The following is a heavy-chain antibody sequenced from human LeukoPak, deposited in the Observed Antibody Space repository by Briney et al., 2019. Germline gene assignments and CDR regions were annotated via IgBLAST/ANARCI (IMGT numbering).Heavy chain of an antibody. D-gene: IGHD2-2*01. J-gene: IGHJ6*02. CDR1: GFIFNTYA. Sequence: GGSLRLSCEASGFIFNTYAMNWVRQAPGKGLEWVSSITSTSTFTYYADSVKGRFTISRDNVKNSLYLQMNSLRAEDTAAYYCARYCSYSSCPTPVYGMDVWGQGTTVTVSS. CDR2: ITSTSTFT. CDR3: ARYCSYSSCPTPVYGMDV. V-gene: IGHV3-21*06.